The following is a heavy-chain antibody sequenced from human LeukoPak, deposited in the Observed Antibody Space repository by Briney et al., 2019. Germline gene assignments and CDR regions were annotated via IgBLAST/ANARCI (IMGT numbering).Heavy chain of an antibody. Sequence: SVKVSCKASGGTFISYAISWVRQAPGQGLEWMGRIIPIFGTANYAQKFQGRVTITTDESTSTAYMELSSLRSEDTAVYYCARFDSSGYSLDYWGQGTLVTVSS. CDR2: IIPIFGTA. D-gene: IGHD3-22*01. J-gene: IGHJ4*02. CDR3: ARFDSSGYSLDY. CDR1: GGTFISYA. V-gene: IGHV1-69*05.